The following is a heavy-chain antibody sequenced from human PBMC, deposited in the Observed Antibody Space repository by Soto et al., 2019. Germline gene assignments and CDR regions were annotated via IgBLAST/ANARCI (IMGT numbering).Heavy chain of an antibody. CDR2: LSDSGGST. CDR3: VTAAYSDYGNFDY. V-gene: IGHV3-23*01. Sequence: EVQLLESGGGLVQPGGSLRLSCAASGFTFSSYAMTWVRQAPGKGLKWVSSLSDSGGSTYYADSVKGRFTISRDNSKNTLYLQVNSLRAEDTALYCCVTAAYSDYGNFDYWGQGTLVTVSS. D-gene: IGHD5-12*01. CDR1: GFTFSSYA. J-gene: IGHJ4*02.